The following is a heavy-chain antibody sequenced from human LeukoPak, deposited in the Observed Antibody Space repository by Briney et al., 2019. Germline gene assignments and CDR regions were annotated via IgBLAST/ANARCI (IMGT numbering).Heavy chain of an antibody. CDR1: GFTFSSYA. CDR3: AKAADVLRFLEWFSSFDI. V-gene: IGHV3-23*01. Sequence: GGSLRLSCAASGFTFSSYAMSWVRQAPGKGLEWVSAISGSGGSTYYADSVKGRFTISRDNSKNTLYPQMNTLRAEDTAVYYCAKAADVLRFLEWFSSFDIWGQGTMVTVSS. CDR2: ISGSGGST. D-gene: IGHD3-3*01. J-gene: IGHJ3*02.